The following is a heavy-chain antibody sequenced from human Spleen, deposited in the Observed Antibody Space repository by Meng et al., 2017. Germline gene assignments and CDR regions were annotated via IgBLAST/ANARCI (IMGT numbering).Heavy chain of an antibody. CDR3: LSPFSRNSDY. CDR2: LPHDVPPL. Sequence: EVQLLESGGGLVQPGESLRLSCAASGFPINSFWMHWVRQAPGPSVVFLSLLPHDVPPLPPSLSFPLRFTISRPLSPPPLYLQMNSLRAEDTAVSYFLSPFSRNSDYWGQGTLVTVSS. J-gene: IGHJ4*02. CDR1: GFPINSFW. D-gene: IGHD4-23*01. V-gene: IGHV3-74*02.